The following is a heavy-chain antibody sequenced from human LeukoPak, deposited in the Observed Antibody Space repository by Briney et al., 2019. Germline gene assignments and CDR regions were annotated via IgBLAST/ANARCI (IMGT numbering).Heavy chain of an antibody. CDR1: GFTFSSYG. D-gene: IGHD5-18*01. V-gene: IGHV3-30*03. Sequence: GGSLRLSCAASGFTFSSYGMHWVRQAPGKGLEWVAVISYDGSNKYYADSVKGRFTISRDNSKNTLYLQMNSLRAEDTAVYYCARQVSEYSYGFDYWGQGTLVTVSS. J-gene: IGHJ4*02. CDR2: ISYDGSNK. CDR3: ARQVSEYSYGFDY.